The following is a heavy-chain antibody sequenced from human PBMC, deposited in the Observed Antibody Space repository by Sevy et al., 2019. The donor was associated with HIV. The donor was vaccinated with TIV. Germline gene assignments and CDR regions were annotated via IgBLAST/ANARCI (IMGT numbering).Heavy chain of an antibody. D-gene: IGHD3-22*01. J-gene: IGHJ4*02. CDR1: GYTFTSYG. CDR2: ISAYNGNT. V-gene: IGHV1-18*01. CDR3: ARGPRKYYDSSGYYYPPSY. Sequence: ASVKVSCKASGYTFTSYGIIWVRQAPGQGLEWMGWISAYNGNTNYAQRLQGRVTMTTDTSTGTAYMELTSLRSDDTAVYYCARGPRKYYDSSGYYYPPSYWGQGTLVTVSS.